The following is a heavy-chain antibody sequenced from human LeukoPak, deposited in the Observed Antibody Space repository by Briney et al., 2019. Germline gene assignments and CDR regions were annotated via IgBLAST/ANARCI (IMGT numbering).Heavy chain of an antibody. V-gene: IGHV3-74*01. CDR1: GFTFSSYW. J-gene: IGHJ4*02. Sequence: GGSLRLSCAASGFTFSSYWMHWVRQAPGKGLVWVSRINRDGSSTSYADPVKGRFSISRDNAKNTLYLQMNSLRAEDTAVYYCARASRYCSSTSCYPKYWGQGTLVTVSS. CDR3: ARASRYCSSTSCYPKY. D-gene: IGHD2-2*01. CDR2: INRDGSST.